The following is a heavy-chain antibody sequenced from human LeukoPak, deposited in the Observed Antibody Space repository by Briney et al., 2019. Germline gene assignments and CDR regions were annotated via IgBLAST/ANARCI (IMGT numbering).Heavy chain of an antibody. D-gene: IGHD2-2*01. CDR3: AKGPTRGEYCSSTSCYGRFDY. V-gene: IGHV3-23*01. CDR2: IFPSGGEI. J-gene: IGHJ4*02. CDR1: GFTFSTFA. Sequence: PGGSLRLSCEASGFTFSTFAMIWVRQPPGKGLEWVSSIFPSGGEIHYADSVRGRFTISRDNSKSTLSLQMNSLRAEDTAVYYCAKGPTRGEYCSSTSCYGRFDYWGQGTLVTVSS.